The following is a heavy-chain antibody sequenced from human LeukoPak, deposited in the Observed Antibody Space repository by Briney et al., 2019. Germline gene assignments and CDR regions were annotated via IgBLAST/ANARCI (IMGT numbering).Heavy chain of an antibody. V-gene: IGHV3-30*02. CDR3: AKVDVRGNSVVAIV. J-gene: IGHJ4*02. CDR1: GFIMSDFA. CDR2: IKYDGSLK. D-gene: IGHD2-2*01. Sequence: GGSLRLSCAASGFIMSDFAMHWFRQAPGKGLEWVSYIKYDGSLKYYVDSVKGRFTISRDNSKNTLFLQMNSLTPEDTAIYYCAKVDVRGNSVVAIVWGQGTQVTVSS.